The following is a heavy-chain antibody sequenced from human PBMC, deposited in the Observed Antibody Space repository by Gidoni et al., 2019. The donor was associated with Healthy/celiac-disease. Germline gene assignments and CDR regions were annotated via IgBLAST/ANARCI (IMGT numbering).Heavy chain of an antibody. CDR3: ARPRSLKVGATFGIDY. D-gene: IGHD1-26*01. Sequence: EVQLVESGGGLVKPGGSLRLSCAASGFTFSSYSMNWVRQAPGKGLEWVSSISSSSSYIYDADSVKGRFTISRDNAKNSLYLQMNSLRAEDTAVYYCARPRSLKVGATFGIDYWGQGTLVTVSS. V-gene: IGHV3-21*01. CDR2: ISSSSSYI. CDR1: GFTFSSYS. J-gene: IGHJ4*02.